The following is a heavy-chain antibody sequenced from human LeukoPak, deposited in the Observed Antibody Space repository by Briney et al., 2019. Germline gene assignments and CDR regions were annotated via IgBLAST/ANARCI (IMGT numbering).Heavy chain of an antibody. CDR1: GYTFTTYD. J-gene: IGHJ4*02. D-gene: IGHD5-18*01. CDR3: ARRNTAMVAGLDY. Sequence: ASVNVSCKASGYTFTTYDINSVRQATGQGLEWMGWMHPTSANTGYAQKFKGRVTMTRNTSISTAFMELSGLRSEDTAVYFCARRNTAMVAGLDYWGQGSLVTVSS. V-gene: IGHV1-8*01. CDR2: MHPTSANT.